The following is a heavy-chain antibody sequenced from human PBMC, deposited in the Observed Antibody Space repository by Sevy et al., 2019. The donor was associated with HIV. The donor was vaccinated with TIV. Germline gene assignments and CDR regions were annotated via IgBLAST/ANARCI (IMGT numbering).Heavy chain of an antibody. V-gene: IGHV1-8*01. CDR1: GYTFTSYD. D-gene: IGHD3-3*01. CDR2: MNPNSGNT. CDR3: ARESRYYDFWSGYYSHYGMDV. Sequence: ASVKVSCKASGYTFTSYDINWVRQATGQGLEWMGWMNPNSGNTGYAQKFQGRVTMTRNTSISTAYMELCSLRSEDTAVYYCARESRYYDFWSGYYSHYGMDVWGQGTTVTVSS. J-gene: IGHJ6*02.